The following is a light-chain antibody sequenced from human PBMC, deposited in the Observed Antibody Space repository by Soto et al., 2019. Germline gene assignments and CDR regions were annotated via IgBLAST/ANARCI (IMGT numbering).Light chain of an antibody. Sequence: QSVLTQPASVSGSAGQSITISCSGTMRDVGAYNLVSWYQQHPGTAPKLLIFGNNNRPSGVPDRFSGSKSGTSASLAITGLQADDEGDYYCQSYDSTLSARYVFGTGTKVTVL. CDR2: GNN. CDR3: QSYDSTLSARYV. V-gene: IGLV1-40*01. J-gene: IGLJ1*01. CDR1: MRDVGAYNL.